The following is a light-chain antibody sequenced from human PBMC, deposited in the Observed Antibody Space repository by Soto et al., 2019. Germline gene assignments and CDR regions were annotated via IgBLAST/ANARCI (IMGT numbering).Light chain of an antibody. V-gene: IGKV3-15*01. CDR3: QQYTNWPPTYT. CDR1: QGVSRS. J-gene: IGKJ2*01. Sequence: EIVMTQSPATLSVSPGDRATLSCRASQGVSRSLAWYQQKPGQAPRLLIYGASTRSTGVPARFSGSGSGTDFTLTISSLQSEDFAVYYCQQYTNWPPTYTFGQGTNLEIK. CDR2: GAS.